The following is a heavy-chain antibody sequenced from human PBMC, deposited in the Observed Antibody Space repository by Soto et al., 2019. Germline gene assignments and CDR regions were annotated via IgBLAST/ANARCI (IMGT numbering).Heavy chain of an antibody. CDR3: ARDRRRGIVGATSHDY. Sequence: GASVKVSCKASGYTFTSYGISWVRQAPGQGLEWMGWISAYNGNTNYAQKLQGRVTMTTDTSTSTAYMELRSLRSDDTAVYYCARDRRRGIVGATSHDYWGQGTLVTVSS. D-gene: IGHD1-26*01. CDR1: GYTFTSYG. V-gene: IGHV1-18*01. CDR2: ISAYNGNT. J-gene: IGHJ4*02.